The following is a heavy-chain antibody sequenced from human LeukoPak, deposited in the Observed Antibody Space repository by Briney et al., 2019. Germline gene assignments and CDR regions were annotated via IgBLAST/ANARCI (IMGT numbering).Heavy chain of an antibody. J-gene: IGHJ4*02. CDR3: ARESGSYHPFDF. Sequence: GGSLRLSCASSGFTFSSYVMHWVRPAPGKGLEWVAVISHDGSHKNYADSVKGRFTISRDYSKNTLYLLMNSLRAEDTAVYYCARESGSYHPFDFWGQGTLVTVSS. D-gene: IGHD1-26*01. CDR1: GFTFSSYV. V-gene: IGHV3-30*03. CDR2: ISHDGSHK.